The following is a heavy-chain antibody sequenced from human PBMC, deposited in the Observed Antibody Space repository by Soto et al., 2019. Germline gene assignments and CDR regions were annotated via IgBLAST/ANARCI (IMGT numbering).Heavy chain of an antibody. D-gene: IGHD3-3*02. CDR3: ARAQIGFLDWLPDNYYYCMDV. J-gene: IGHJ6*02. CDR2: INPNSGDT. CDR1: GHSFTGHY. Sequence: QVQLVQSGAEVKKPGASVKVSCKFSGHSFTGHYMHWVRQAPGQGLEWMGWINPNSGDTNYARKFQGRVTMTRDTSNKTVYRELSSLTSDDTAVYYCARAQIGFLDWLPDNYYYCMDVWGQGTTVTVSS. V-gene: IGHV1-2*02.